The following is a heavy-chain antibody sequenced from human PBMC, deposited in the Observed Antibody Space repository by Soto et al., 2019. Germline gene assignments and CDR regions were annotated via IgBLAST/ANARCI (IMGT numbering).Heavy chain of an antibody. J-gene: IGHJ3*01. CDR3: ARATKGYYYDSSGYPSD. Sequence: SETPSLTCTVSGGSISSGSYDWSWIRQPPGKGLEWIGYIYYSGSTNYNPSLKSRVTISVDTSKNQFSLKLSSVTAADTAVYYCARATKGYYYDSSGYPSDWGQGTMVTVSS. D-gene: IGHD3-22*01. CDR2: IYYSGST. CDR1: GGSISSGSYD. V-gene: IGHV4-61*01.